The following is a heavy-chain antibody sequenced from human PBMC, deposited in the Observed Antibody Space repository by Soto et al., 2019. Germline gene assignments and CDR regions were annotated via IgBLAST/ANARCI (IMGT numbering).Heavy chain of an antibody. J-gene: IGHJ4*02. CDR1: GFTFSSYG. D-gene: IGHD3-22*01. Sequence: SLRLSCAASGFTFSSYGMHWVRQAPGKGLEWVAVISYDGSNKYYADSVKGRFIISRDNSKNTLYLQMNSLRAEDTAVYYCAKDLYYYDSSGYYGYYFDYWGQGTLVTVSS. V-gene: IGHV3-30*18. CDR3: AKDLYYYDSSGYYGYYFDY. CDR2: ISYDGSNK.